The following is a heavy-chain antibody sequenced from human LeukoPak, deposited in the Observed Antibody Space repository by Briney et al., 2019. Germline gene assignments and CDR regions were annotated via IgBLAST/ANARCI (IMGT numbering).Heavy chain of an antibody. CDR2: IYTSGTT. D-gene: IGHD3-22*01. CDR1: GGSFSTYY. J-gene: IGHJ4*02. V-gene: IGHV4-4*07. Sequence: SETLSLTCTVSGGSFSTYYWSWIRQPAGKGLEWIGHIYTSGTTNYNPSLKSRVTISVDTSKNQFSLKLSSVTAADTAVYYCARGVYYDSSGPGFDYWGQGTLVTVSS. CDR3: ARGVYYDSSGPGFDY.